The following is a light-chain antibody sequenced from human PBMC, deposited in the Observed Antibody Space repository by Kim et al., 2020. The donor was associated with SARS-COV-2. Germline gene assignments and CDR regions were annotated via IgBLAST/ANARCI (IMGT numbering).Light chain of an antibody. J-gene: IGLJ1*01. Sequence: GQSVTISCTGTSSAVGGYNYVSWYQQHPGKAPKLMIYEVSTRPSGVPDRFSGSKSGNTASLTVSGLQAEDEADYYCSSYAGSNNYVFGTGTKVTVL. CDR2: EVS. CDR1: SSAVGGYNY. V-gene: IGLV2-8*01. CDR3: SSYAGSNNYV.